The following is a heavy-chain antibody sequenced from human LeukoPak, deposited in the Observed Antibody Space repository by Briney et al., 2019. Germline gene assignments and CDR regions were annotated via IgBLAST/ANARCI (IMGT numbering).Heavy chain of an antibody. D-gene: IGHD3-10*01. CDR3: ARDSDLLLWFGELIYFDY. CDR2: ISAYNGNT. CDR1: GYTFTSYG. Sequence: ASVKVSCKASGYTFTSYGISWVRQAPGQGLEWMEWISAYNGNTNYAQKLQGRVTMTTDTSTSTAYMELRSLRSDDTAVYYCARDSDLLLWFGELIYFDYWGQGTLVTVSS. J-gene: IGHJ4*02. V-gene: IGHV1-18*01.